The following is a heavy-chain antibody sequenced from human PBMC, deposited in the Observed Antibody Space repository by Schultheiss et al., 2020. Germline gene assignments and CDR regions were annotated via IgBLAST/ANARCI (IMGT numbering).Heavy chain of an antibody. CDR2: INHSGST. CDR1: GGSFSGYY. V-gene: IGHV4-34*01. CDR3: ARLSKGDALFDY. J-gene: IGHJ4*02. D-gene: IGHD2-21*02. Sequence: SETLSLTCAVYGGSFSGYYWNWIRQPPGKGLEWIGDINHSGSTNYNPSLKSRVTISVDTSKNQFSLKLSSVTAADTAVYYCARLSKGDALFDYWGQGTLVTVSS.